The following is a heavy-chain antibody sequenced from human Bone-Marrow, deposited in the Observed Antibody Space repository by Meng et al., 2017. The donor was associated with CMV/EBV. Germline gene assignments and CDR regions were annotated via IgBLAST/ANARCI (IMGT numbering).Heavy chain of an antibody. D-gene: IGHD3-3*01. CDR1: TFTGHH. CDR2: INPSRGGT. Sequence: TFTGHHMHWVRQAPGQGLEWMGWINPSRGGTNYAQKFQGRVTMTRDTSINTAFLELSWLKSDDTAVYYCARGGGVLRFSEWLLTLDSWGQGTLVTVSS. J-gene: IGHJ4*02. CDR3: ARGGGVLRFSEWLLTLDS. V-gene: IGHV1-2*02.